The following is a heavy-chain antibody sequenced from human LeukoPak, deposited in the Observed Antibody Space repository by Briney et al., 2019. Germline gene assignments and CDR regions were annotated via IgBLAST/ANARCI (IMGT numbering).Heavy chain of an antibody. V-gene: IGHV4-4*02. CDR3: ARGPRTIFGVTVNYYYHYGMDV. J-gene: IGHJ6*02. Sequence: PSETLSLTCAVSGGSISSSNWWSWVRQPPGKGLEWIGEIYHSGGTNYNPSLKSRVIISVDTSKNQFSLKLSSVTAADTAVYYCARGPRTIFGVTVNYYYHYGMDVWGQGTTVTVSS. CDR1: GGSISSSNW. D-gene: IGHD3-3*01. CDR2: IYHSGGT.